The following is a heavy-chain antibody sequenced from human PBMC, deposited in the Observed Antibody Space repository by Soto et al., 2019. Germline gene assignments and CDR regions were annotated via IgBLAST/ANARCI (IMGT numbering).Heavy chain of an antibody. CDR3: ARARRGSGSYPSVDAFDI. Sequence: GGSLRLSCAASGFTVSSNYMSWVRQAPGKGLEWVAVISYDGSNKYYADSAKGRFTISRDNSKNTLYLQMNSLRAEDTAVYYCARARRGSGSYPSVDAFDIWGQGTMVTVSS. CDR2: ISYDGSNK. V-gene: IGHV3-30*03. CDR1: GFTVSSNY. D-gene: IGHD1-26*01. J-gene: IGHJ3*02.